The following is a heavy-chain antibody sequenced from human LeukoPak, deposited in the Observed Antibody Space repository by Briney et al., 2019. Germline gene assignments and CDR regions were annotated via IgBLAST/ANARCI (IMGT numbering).Heavy chain of an antibody. D-gene: IGHD2-15*01. J-gene: IGHJ6*03. V-gene: IGHV4-59*12. CDR3: ARENCSGGSCYSIYYYYYMDV. CDR1: GASISSYY. CDR2: IYYSGST. Sequence: SETLSLTCTVSGASISSYYWSWIRQPPGKGLEWIGSIYYSGSTYYNPSLKSRVTISVDTSKNQFSLKLSSVTAADTAVYYCARENCSGGSCYSIYYYYYMDVWGKGTTVTVSS.